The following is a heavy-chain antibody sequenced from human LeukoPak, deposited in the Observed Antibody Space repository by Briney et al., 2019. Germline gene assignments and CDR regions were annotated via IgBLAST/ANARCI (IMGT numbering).Heavy chain of an antibody. CDR2: IIPIFGTA. D-gene: IGHD2-2*02. CDR1: GGTFSSYA. Sequence: SVKVSCKASGGTFSSYAISWVRQAPGQGLEWMGGIIPIFGTANYAQKFQGRVTITADESTSTAYMELSSLRSGDTAVYYCARENPDIVVVPAAIRAYYYGMDVWGQGTTVTVSS. CDR3: ARENPDIVVVPAAIRAYYYGMDV. J-gene: IGHJ6*02. V-gene: IGHV1-69*01.